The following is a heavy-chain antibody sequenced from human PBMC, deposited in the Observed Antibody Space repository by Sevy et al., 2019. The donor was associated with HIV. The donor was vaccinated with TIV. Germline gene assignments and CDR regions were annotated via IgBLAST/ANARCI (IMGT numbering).Heavy chain of an antibody. V-gene: IGHV4-39*01. CDR1: GDSIRSQSHY. Sequence: SETLSLTNTVSGDSIRSQSHYWAWIRQSPGKGLEWIASIYYTGSSYYNLSLRGRVTISVDTSKEQISLKLTSVTAADTAVYFCARQVRFSGVIINHFDYWGHGTLVTVSS. J-gene: IGHJ4*01. CDR3: ARQVRFSGVIINHFDY. CDR2: IYYTGSS. D-gene: IGHD3-3*01.